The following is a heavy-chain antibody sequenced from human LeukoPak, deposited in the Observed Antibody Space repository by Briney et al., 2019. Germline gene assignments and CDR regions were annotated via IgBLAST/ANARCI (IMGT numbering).Heavy chain of an antibody. V-gene: IGHV4-59*01. D-gene: IGHD3-3*01. J-gene: IGHJ5*02. CDR3: ARVKSKVYDFWSGYLFDP. CDR1: GGSISSYY. Sequence: SETLSLTCTVSGGSISSYYWSWIRQPLGKGLEWIGYIYYSGSTNYNPSLKSRVTISVDTSKNQFSLKLSSVTAADTAVYYCARVKSKVYDFWSGYLFDPWGQGTLVTVSS. CDR2: IYYSGST.